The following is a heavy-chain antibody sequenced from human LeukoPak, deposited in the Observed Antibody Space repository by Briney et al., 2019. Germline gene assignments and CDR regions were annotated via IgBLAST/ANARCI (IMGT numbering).Heavy chain of an antibody. J-gene: IGHJ6*02. V-gene: IGHV1-18*01. CDR2: ISAYNGNT. CDR1: GYTFTSYG. CDR3: ARVVTTIWFGESGPLDPKYYYYGMDV. D-gene: IGHD3-10*01. Sequence: GASVKVSCKASGYTFTSYGISWVRQAPGQGLEWMGWISAYNGNTNYAQKLQGRVTMTTDTSTSTAYMELRSLRSDDTAVYYCARVVTTIWFGESGPLDPKYYYYGMDVWGQGTTVTVSS.